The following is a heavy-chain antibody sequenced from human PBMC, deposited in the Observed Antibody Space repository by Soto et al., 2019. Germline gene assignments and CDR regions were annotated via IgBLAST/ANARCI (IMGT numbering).Heavy chain of an antibody. CDR1: GFTFSSDA. CDR2: ISGSGDST. V-gene: IGHV3-23*01. CDR3: AKGVPGIAVAGTGYFQH. J-gene: IGHJ1*01. D-gene: IGHD6-19*01. Sequence: GGALRRSWAASGFTFSSDAMRWVRKAPGKGLEWVSGISGSGDSTYYADSVKGRFTISRDNSKNTLYLQMNSLRAEDTAVYYCAKGVPGIAVAGTGYFQHWRQGTLVTVSS.